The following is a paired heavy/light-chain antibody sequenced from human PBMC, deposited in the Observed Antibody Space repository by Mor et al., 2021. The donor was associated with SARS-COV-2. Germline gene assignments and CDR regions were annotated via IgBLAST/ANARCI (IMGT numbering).Light chain of an antibody. Sequence: DIVMTQSPLSLAVTPGEPASISCRSSQSLLHSNGYNYLDWYLQKPGQCPQLLIYVGSNRASGVPDRFSGSGSGTDFTLKISRVEAEDVGVYYCMQGLQTPPTFGQGTKVEIK. V-gene: IGKV2-28*01. CDR3: MQGLQTPPT. CDR1: QSLLHSNGYNY. CDR2: VGS. J-gene: IGKJ1*01.
Heavy chain of an antibody. Sequence: EVQLVESGGGLVQPGGSLRLSCVGSGFSLSNYWMSWVRQAPGKGLEWVANVNQDGREKYHLGSVKGRLTISKDNAQNSLYLQMNSLRAEDTAVYFCARRNWGFGPRPGAFDMWGQGTMVTVSS. J-gene: IGHJ3*02. CDR1: GFSLSNYW. CDR2: VNQDGREK. CDR3: ARRNWGFGPRPGAFDM. V-gene: IGHV3-7*01. D-gene: IGHD7-27*01.